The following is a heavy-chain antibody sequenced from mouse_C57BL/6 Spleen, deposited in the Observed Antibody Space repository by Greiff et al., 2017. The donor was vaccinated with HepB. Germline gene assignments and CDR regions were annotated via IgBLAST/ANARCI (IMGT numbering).Heavy chain of an antibody. V-gene: IGHV3-6*01. CDR1: GYSITSGYY. J-gene: IGHJ4*01. Sequence: EVQLVESGPGLVKPSQSLSLTCSVTGYSITSGYYWNWIRQFPGNKLEWMGYISYDGSNNYNPSLKNRISITRDTSKNQFFLKLNSVTTEDTATYYCARDWYSYAMDYWGQGTSVTVSS. CDR3: ARDWYSYAMDY. D-gene: IGHD1-1*02. CDR2: ISYDGSN.